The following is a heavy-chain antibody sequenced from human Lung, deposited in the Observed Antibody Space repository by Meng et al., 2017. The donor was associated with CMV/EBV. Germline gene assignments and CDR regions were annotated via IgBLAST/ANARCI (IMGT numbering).Heavy chain of an antibody. V-gene: IGHV3-30*04. J-gene: IGHJ4*02. CDR1: GFTFSNYG. CDR2: ISFERSNR. D-gene: IGHD3/OR15-3a*01. CDR3: AKDGLEYNYDYWFEN. Sequence: GESLKISCEASGFTFSNYGIHYLRQTPGKGLEWVAVISFERSNRYYAESVGGRFTISRDDAKNTVHLQMNGLKPEDTAVYYCAKDGLEYNYDYWFENWGQGTKVTVSS.